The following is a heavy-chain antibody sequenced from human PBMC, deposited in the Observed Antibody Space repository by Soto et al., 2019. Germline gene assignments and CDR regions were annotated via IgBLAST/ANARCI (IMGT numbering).Heavy chain of an antibody. Sequence: GGSLRLSCAASGFTFSSYAMSWVRQAPGKGLEWVSAISGSGGSTYYADSVKGRFTISRDNSKNTLYLQMNSLRAEDTAVYYCASGYSYARSEAAFDIWGQGTMVTVSS. J-gene: IGHJ3*02. V-gene: IGHV3-23*01. CDR3: ASGYSYARSEAAFDI. CDR2: ISGSGGST. CDR1: GFTFSSYA. D-gene: IGHD5-18*01.